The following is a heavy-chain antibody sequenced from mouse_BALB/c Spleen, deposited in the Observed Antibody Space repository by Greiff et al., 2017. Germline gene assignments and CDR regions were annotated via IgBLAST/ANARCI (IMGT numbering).Heavy chain of an antibody. CDR2: ISSGSSTI. CDR1: GFTFSSFG. V-gene: IGHV5-17*02. Sequence: EVQLVESGGGLVQPGGSRKLSCAASGFTFSSFGMHWVRQAPEKGLEWVAYISSGSSTIYYADTVKGRFTISRDNPKNTLFLQMTGLRSEDTAMYYCASIYYDYEGTFAYWGQGTLVTVSA. D-gene: IGHD2-4*01. CDR3: ASIYYDYEGTFAY. J-gene: IGHJ3*01.